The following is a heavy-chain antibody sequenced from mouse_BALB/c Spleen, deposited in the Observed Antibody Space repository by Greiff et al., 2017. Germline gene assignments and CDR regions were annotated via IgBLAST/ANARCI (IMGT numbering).Heavy chain of an antibody. V-gene: IGHV1S56*01. CDR2: IYPGNVNT. Sequence: VQLQQSGPELVKPGASVRISCKASGYTFTSYYIHWVKQRPGQGLEWIGWIYPGNVNTKYNEKFKGKATLTADKSSSTAYMQLSSLTSEDSAVYFCARSTARDYAMDYWCQGTSVTVSS. D-gene: IGHD1-2*01. J-gene: IGHJ4*01. CDR1: GYTFTSYY. CDR3: ARSTARDYAMDY.